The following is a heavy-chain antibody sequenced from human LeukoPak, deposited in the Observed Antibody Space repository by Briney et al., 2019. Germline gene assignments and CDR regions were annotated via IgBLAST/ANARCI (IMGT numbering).Heavy chain of an antibody. J-gene: IGHJ6*02. CDR2: IYDSGST. CDR3: AREVVPAAMDYYYYGMDV. D-gene: IGHD2-2*01. CDR1: GGSIRSSYYY. V-gene: IGHV4-39*07. Sequence: SETLSLTCTVSGGSIRSSYYYWGWIRQPPGKGLEWIGSIYDSGSTYYNPSLKSRVTISVDTSKNQFSLKLSSVTAADTAVYYCAREVVPAAMDYYYYGMDVWGQGTTVTVSS.